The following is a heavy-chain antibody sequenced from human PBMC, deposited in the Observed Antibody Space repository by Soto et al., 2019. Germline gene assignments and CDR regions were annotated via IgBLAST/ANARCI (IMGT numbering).Heavy chain of an antibody. Sequence: PGGSLRLSCAASRFTFRNYGMSWVRQGPGKGLEWVSGISPTGEQRFYVDSVKGRFFISRDNSQNTLSLEMSNLRADDTAVYYCAKRYCSGSYRDFNSYYGMDIWGQGTSVTVSS. CDR1: RFTFRNYG. J-gene: IGHJ6*02. D-gene: IGHD3-10*01. CDR3: AKRYCSGSYRDFNSYYGMDI. V-gene: IGHV3-23*01. CDR2: ISPTGEQR.